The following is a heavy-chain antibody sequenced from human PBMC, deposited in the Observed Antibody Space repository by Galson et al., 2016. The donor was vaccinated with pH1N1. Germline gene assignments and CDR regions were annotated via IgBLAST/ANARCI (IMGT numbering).Heavy chain of an antibody. CDR2: ISPIFGSI. D-gene: IGHD3-10*01. J-gene: IGHJ6*02. V-gene: IGHV1-69*06. Sequence: SVKVSCKASGGTFSNSAVSWVRQAPGQGLEWMGGISPIFGSINYAQRFQGRVTITGDIFTKTAYMELSSLRSEDTAIYYCATAGPLVREILYYSYAMGVWGRGTTVTVSS. CDR3: ATAGPLVREILYYSYAMGV. CDR1: GGTFSNSA.